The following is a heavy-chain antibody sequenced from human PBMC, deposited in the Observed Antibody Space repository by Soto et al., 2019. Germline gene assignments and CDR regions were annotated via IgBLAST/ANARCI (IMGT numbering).Heavy chain of an antibody. V-gene: IGHV4-61*01. Sequence: SETLSLTCTVSGDSVSSDSFYWSWIRQPPGKGLEWIGCIYNSGSTNYTPSLKSRVTISVDTSKNQFSLKLSSVTSADTAVYYCARANIAAAGTIYFWGQGTLVTVS. CDR2: IYNSGST. CDR1: GDSVSSDSFY. CDR3: ARANIAAAGTIYF. D-gene: IGHD6-13*01. J-gene: IGHJ4*02.